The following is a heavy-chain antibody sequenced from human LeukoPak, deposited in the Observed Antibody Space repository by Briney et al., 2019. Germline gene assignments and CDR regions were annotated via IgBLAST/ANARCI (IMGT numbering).Heavy chain of an antibody. CDR3: ARGWIRKVAAAGTYVDYYYYMDV. CDR1: GGTFSSYA. Sequence: GASVKVSCKASGGTFSSYAISWVRQAPGQGREWMGGIIPIFGTANYAQKFQGRVTITTDESTSTAYMELSSLRSEDTAVYYCARGWIRKVAAAGTYVDYYYYMDVWGKGTTVTVSS. D-gene: IGHD6-13*01. V-gene: IGHV1-69*05. CDR2: IIPIFGTA. J-gene: IGHJ6*03.